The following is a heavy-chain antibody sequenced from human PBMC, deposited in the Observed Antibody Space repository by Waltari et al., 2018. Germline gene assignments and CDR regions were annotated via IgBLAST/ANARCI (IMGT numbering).Heavy chain of an antibody. Sequence: QLQLQESGPGLVKPSQTLSLTCTVSGGPISSSSYHWGWLRPPPGKGLEWIGSIYYNGNTYNNPSLKSRVTMSVDTTKMQFSLMLISVTAANTAVYYCARDRQYDIWGYYYYMDVWGKGTTVTICS. CDR1: GGPISSSSYH. D-gene: IGHD3-9*01. CDR3: ARDRQYDIWGYYYYMDV. J-gene: IGHJ6*03. V-gene: IGHV4-39*07. CDR2: IYYNGNT.